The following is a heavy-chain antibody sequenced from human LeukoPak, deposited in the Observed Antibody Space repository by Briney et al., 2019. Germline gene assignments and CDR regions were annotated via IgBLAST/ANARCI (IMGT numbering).Heavy chain of an antibody. CDR3: VRDGEGVAISVNYWFDP. Sequence: ASVKVSCKASGFTFTSYDINWVRQASGQGLEWMGWMNPNNGNTGYAQKFQGRVTMTRDTSISTAYMELRGLRSEDTAVYYCVRDGEGVAISVNYWFDPWGQGALVTVSS. J-gene: IGHJ5*02. D-gene: IGHD3-10*01. V-gene: IGHV1-8*01. CDR2: MNPNNGNT. CDR1: GFTFTSYD.